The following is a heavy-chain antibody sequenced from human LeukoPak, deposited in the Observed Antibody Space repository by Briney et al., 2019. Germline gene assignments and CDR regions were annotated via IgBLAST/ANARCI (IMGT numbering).Heavy chain of an antibody. D-gene: IGHD5-24*01. CDR2: IYYSGSS. CDR3: ARNRDGYNSFDY. J-gene: IGHJ4*02. Sequence: SWIRQHPGKGLEWIGYIYYSGSSYYNPSLRSRVTISVDTSKNHFSLKLSSVTAADTAVYYCARNRDGYNSFDYRGQGTLVTVSS. V-gene: IGHV4-31*02.